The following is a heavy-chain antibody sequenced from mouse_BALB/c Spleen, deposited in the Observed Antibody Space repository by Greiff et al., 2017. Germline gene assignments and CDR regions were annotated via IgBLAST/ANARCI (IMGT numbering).Heavy chain of an antibody. CDR3: ARRGYYRSLWFAY. CDR1: GYTFTSYW. Sequence: QVQLKESGAELAKPGASVKMSCKASGYTFTSYWMHWVKQRPGQGLEWIGYINPSTGYTEYNQKFKDKATLTADKSSSTAYMQLSSLTSEDSAVYYCARRGYYRSLWFAYWGQGTLVTVSA. CDR2: INPSTGYT. D-gene: IGHD2-14*01. J-gene: IGHJ3*01. V-gene: IGHV1-7*01.